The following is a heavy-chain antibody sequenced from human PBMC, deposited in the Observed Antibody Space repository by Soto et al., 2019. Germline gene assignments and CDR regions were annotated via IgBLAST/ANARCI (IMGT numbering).Heavy chain of an antibody. V-gene: IGHV1-2*02. CDR1: GYTFSDYY. CDR2: INPHSGGT. CDR3: ARDYTRAATDGDGY. D-gene: IGHD2-15*01. Sequence: QVQRVQSGAEVKKPGASVKVSCKASGYTFSDYYMHWVRQAPGQGLEWMGWINPHSGGTNLAQKFQGRVAMTRDTSISIPYMELSRLRSDDTAVYYCARDYTRAATDGDGYWGQGTLVTVSS. J-gene: IGHJ4*02.